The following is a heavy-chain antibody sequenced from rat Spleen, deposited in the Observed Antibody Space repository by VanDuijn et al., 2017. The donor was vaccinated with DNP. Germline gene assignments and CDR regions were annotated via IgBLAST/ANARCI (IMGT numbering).Heavy chain of an antibody. J-gene: IGHJ2*01. CDR1: GFTFSNYY. Sequence: EVQLVESGGGLVQPGRSLKLSCAASGFTFSNYYMAWVRQAPTKGLEWVAYISYDGGITYYGDSVKGRFTISRDNAKSTLYLQMNSLRSEDTATYYCARSELAYFAYWGQGVMVSVSS. CDR3: ARSELAYFAY. D-gene: IGHD5-1*01. CDR2: ISYDGGIT. V-gene: IGHV5-22*01.